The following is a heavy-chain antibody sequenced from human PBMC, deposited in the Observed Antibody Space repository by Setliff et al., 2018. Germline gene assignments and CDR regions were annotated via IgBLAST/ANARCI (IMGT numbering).Heavy chain of an antibody. J-gene: IGHJ3*02. D-gene: IGHD3-3*01. Sequence: GESLKISCKTSGYTFTDYWIGWVRQMPGKGLEWMGIIYPGDSDTRYSPSFQGQVTISADKSISAAYLQWSSLEASDTAMYYCARQAIFGSDAFDIWGQGTMVTVSS. CDR3: ARQAIFGSDAFDI. CDR2: IYPGDSDT. CDR1: GYTFTDYW. V-gene: IGHV5-51*01.